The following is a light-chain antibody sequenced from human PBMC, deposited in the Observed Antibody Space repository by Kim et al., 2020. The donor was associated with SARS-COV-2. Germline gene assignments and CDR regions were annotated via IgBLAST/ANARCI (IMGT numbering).Light chain of an antibody. CDR2: YDS. CDR3: RVWDSSSDHPV. Sequence: SYELTQPPSVSVAPGKTARITCGGNNIGSKSVHWYQQKPGQAPVLVIYYDSDRPSGIPERFSGSNSGNTATLTISRVEAWDEADYYCRVWDSSSDHPVFG. CDR1: NIGSKS. V-gene: IGLV3-21*04. J-gene: IGLJ3*02.